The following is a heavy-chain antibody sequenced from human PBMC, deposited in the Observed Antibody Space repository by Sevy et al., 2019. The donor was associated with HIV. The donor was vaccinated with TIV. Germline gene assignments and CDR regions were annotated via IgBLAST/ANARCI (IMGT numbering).Heavy chain of an antibody. CDR1: GYTFTFYD. Sequence: ASVKVSCKASGYTFTFYDINWVRQATGQGLEWVGWMNPNSGNTGYAQKFQGRVTMTRNTSISTAYMELSSLRSEDTAVFYCARGASLYSSSIIEYDYWCQGTLVTVSS. CDR3: ARGASLYSSSIIEYDY. CDR2: MNPNSGNT. D-gene: IGHD6-6*01. V-gene: IGHV1-8*01. J-gene: IGHJ4*02.